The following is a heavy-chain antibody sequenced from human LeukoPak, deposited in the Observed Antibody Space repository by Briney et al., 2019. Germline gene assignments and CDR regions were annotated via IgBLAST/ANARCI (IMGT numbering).Heavy chain of an antibody. Sequence: PSETLSLTCSVSGDSISSRNWWTWVRQTPEKGLEWIGEIFHTGSTNYNPSLKSRVTISLDTSRNQFSLKLTSVTAADTAVYYCAKSNGYGLVDIWGQGTMVTVSS. V-gene: IGHV4-4*02. CDR1: GDSISSRNW. D-gene: IGHD3-10*01. J-gene: IGHJ3*02. CDR3: AKSNGYGLVDI. CDR2: IFHTGST.